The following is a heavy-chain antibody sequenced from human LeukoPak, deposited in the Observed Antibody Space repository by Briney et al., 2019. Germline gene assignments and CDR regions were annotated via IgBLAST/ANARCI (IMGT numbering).Heavy chain of an antibody. V-gene: IGHV3-23*01. CDR2: ISGSGGST. Sequence: GGSLRLSCAASGFTFSSYAMSWVRQAPGKGLEWVSAISGSGGSTYYADSVKGRVTISRDNSKNTFYMQIHSLRAADTAVYYCAKDYGRITIFGVVPSFDYWGQGTLVTVSS. D-gene: IGHD3-3*01. J-gene: IGHJ4*02. CDR3: AKDYGRITIFGVVPSFDY. CDR1: GFTFSSYA.